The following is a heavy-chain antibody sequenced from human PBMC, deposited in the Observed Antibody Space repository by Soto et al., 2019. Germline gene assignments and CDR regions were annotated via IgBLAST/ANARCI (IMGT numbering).Heavy chain of an antibody. CDR3: ASGRRYYDSSGELDP. CDR2: INHSGST. V-gene: IGHV4-34*01. CDR1: GGSFSGYY. J-gene: IGHJ5*02. Sequence: QVQLQQWGAGLLKPSETLSLTCAVYGGSFSGYYWSWIRQPPGKGLEWIGEINHSGSTNYNPSLKSRVTISVDTSKNQFSLKLSSVTAADTAVYYCASGRRYYDSSGELDPWGQGTLVTVSS. D-gene: IGHD3-22*01.